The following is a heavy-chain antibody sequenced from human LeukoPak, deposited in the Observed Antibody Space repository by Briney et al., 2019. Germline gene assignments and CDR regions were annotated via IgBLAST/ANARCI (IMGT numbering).Heavy chain of an antibody. J-gene: IGHJ4*02. V-gene: IGHV1-8*01. D-gene: IGHD3-10*01. CDR1: GYTFTSYD. CDR2: MNPNSGNT. CDR3: ARGGPRRITMVRGVIISQTYYFDY. Sequence: ASVKVSCKASGYTFTSYDINWVRQATGQGLEWMGWMNPNSGNTGYAQKFQGRVTMTRNTSISTAYMELSSLRSEDTAVYYGARGGPRRITMVRGVIISQTYYFDYWGQGTLVTVSS.